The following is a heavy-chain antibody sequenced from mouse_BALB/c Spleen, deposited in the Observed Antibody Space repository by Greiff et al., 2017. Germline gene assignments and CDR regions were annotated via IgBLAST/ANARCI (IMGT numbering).Heavy chain of an antibody. V-gene: IGHV1-4*01. CDR1: GYSFTSYW. Sequence: QVQLQQSGTVLARPGASVKMSCKASGYSFTSYWMHWVKQRPGQGLEWIGYINPSTGYTEYNQKFKDKATLTADKSSSTAYMQLSSLTSEDSAVYYCARKGYFDYWGQGTTLTVSS. CDR3: ARKGYFDY. CDR2: INPSTGYT. J-gene: IGHJ2*01.